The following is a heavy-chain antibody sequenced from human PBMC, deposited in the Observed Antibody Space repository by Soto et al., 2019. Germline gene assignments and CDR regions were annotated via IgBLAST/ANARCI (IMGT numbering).Heavy chain of an antibody. CDR1: GGSISSGGYS. Sequence: SETLSLTCAVSGGSISSGGYSWSWIRQPPGKGLEWIGYIYHSGSTYYNPSLKSRVTISVDRSKNQFSLKLSSVTAADTAVYYCARGRGVSWFDPWGQGTLVTVSS. J-gene: IGHJ5*02. CDR3: ARGRGVSWFDP. CDR2: IYHSGST. V-gene: IGHV4-30-2*01. D-gene: IGHD3-10*01.